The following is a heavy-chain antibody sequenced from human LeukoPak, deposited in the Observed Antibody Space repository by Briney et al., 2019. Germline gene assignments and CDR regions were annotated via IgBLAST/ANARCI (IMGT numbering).Heavy chain of an antibody. CDR3: AKVAVHYYDSSGINEGGGY. CDR2: TSGDGGST. J-gene: IGHJ4*02. Sequence: GGSLRLSCAASGFTFDDYAMHWVRQAPGKGLEWVSLTSGDGGSTYYADSVKGRFTISRDNSKNSLYLQMNSLRTEDTALYHCAKVAVHYYDSSGINEGGGYWGQGTLVTVSS. V-gene: IGHV3-43*02. CDR1: GFTFDDYA. D-gene: IGHD3-22*01.